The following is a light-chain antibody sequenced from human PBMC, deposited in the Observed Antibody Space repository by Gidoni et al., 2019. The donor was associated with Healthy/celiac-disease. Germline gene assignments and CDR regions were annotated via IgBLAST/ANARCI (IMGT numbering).Light chain of an antibody. V-gene: IGKV4-1*01. CDR1: QSVLYSSNNKNY. Sequence: DIVMTQSSASLAASLGERATINCKSSQSVLYSSNNKNYLAWYQQKPGQPPKLLICWASTRESGVPDRFSGSGSGTDFTLTISSLQAKDVSVYYCQQYYSTLPITFGQGTRLEIK. J-gene: IGKJ5*01. CDR2: WAS. CDR3: QQYYSTLPIT.